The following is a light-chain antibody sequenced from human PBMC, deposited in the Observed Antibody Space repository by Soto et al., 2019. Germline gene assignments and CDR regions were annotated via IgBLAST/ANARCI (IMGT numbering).Light chain of an antibody. CDR1: QSVSSNY. J-gene: IGKJ1*01. Sequence: EIVLTQSPGTLSLSPGERATLSCRASQSVSSNYLAWYQQKPGQAPRLLIYGASSRATGIPDRFSGSGSGTDFTLTISRLEPEDFAVYYCQQYGVWTFGQGTKVDVK. CDR2: GAS. CDR3: QQYGVWT. V-gene: IGKV3-20*01.